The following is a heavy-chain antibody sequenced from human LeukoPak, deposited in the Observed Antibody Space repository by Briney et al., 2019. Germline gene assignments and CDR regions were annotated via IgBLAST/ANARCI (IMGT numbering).Heavy chain of an antibody. J-gene: IGHJ5*02. CDR2: IIPIFGTA. D-gene: IGHD2-21*01. CDR3: ARLCSIRWCLHDWFDP. CDR1: GGTFSSYA. V-gene: IGHV1-69*06. Sequence: SVRVSCKASGGTFSSYAISWVRQAPGQGLEWMGGIIPIFGTANYAQKFQGRVTITADKSTSTAYMELSSLRSDDTAVYYCARLCSIRWCLHDWFDPWGQGTLVTVSS.